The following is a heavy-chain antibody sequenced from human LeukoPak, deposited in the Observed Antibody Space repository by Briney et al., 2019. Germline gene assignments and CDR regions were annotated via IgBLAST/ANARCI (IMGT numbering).Heavy chain of an antibody. J-gene: IGHJ6*02. CDR2: IKLDGSEK. CDR3: ARIYDYYYYGMDV. D-gene: IGHD5-12*01. CDR1: GFSFGKYW. V-gene: IGHV3-7*03. Sequence: GGSLRLSCVASGFSFGKYWMSWVRQAPGKGLEWVANIKLDGSEKNYVDSVKGRFTISRDNTKNSLYLQMNSLRAEDTAVFYCARIYDYYYYGMDVWGQGTTVTVSS.